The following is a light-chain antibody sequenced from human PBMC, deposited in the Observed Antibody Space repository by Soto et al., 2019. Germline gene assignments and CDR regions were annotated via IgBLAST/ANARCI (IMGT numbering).Light chain of an antibody. CDR1: SSDVGGSNF. CDR2: DVA. V-gene: IGLV2-14*03. CDR3: VSYTSSTTSV. J-gene: IGLJ1*01. Sequence: QSVLTQPASVSDSPGQSITISCTGTSSDVGGSNFVSWYQQHPGKPPKLIIYDVANRPSGVSNRFSGSKSGSTASLIISRLQTEDEADYDCVSYTSSTTSVFGTGTK.